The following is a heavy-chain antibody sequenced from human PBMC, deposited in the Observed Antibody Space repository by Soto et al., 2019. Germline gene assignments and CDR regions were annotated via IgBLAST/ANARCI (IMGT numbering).Heavy chain of an antibody. CDR2: IYWVDDK. Sequence: QITLKESGPPLVKPTQTLTLTCTFSGFSLSTSGVGVGWIRQPPGKALEWLALIYWVDDKRYSPSLRSRLTINKDTSKNQVVLTMTNMDPVDTATYYCIQSRCGGDCLQSYASHYYYGMDVWGQGTTVTVSS. J-gene: IGHJ6*02. D-gene: IGHD2-21*02. V-gene: IGHV2-5*02. CDR3: IQSRCGGDCLQSYASHYYYGMDV. CDR1: GFSLSTSGVG.